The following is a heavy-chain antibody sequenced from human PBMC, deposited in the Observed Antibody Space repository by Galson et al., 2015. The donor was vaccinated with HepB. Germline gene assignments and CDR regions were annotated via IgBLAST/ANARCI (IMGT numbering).Heavy chain of an antibody. D-gene: IGHD5-12*01. CDR2: ISSSGSTI. Sequence: SLRLSCAASGFTFGSYAMNWVRQAPGKGLEWVSYISSSGSTIYYVDSVKGRFTISRDNAKNSLYLQMNSLRAEDTAVYYCARDFGDWVATIPLDYWGQGTLVTVSS. J-gene: IGHJ4*02. V-gene: IGHV3-48*03. CDR3: ARDFGDWVATIPLDY. CDR1: GFTFGSYA.